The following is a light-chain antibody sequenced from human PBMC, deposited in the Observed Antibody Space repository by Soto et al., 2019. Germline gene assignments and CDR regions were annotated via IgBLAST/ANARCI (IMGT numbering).Light chain of an antibody. J-gene: IGKJ5*01. V-gene: IGKV3-20*01. Sequence: EIVLTQSPGTLSLSPGERATLSCRASQSVNRSYLAWYQQKPGQAPRLLIYGASSRATGIPDRFSGSGSGTDFTLTISGLDPEDFAVYYCQQYDNSPITFGQGTRLEMK. CDR1: QSVNRSY. CDR3: QQYDNSPIT. CDR2: GAS.